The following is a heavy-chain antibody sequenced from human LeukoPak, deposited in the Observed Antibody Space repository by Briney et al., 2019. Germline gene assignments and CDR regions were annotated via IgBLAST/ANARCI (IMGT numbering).Heavy chain of an antibody. V-gene: IGHV1-8*02. J-gene: IGHJ3*02. Sequence: GASVKVSCKASGYTFTDYYMHWVRQAPGQGLEWMGWMNPNSGNTGYAQKFQGRVTMTRNTSISTAYMELSSLRSDDTAVYYCARKYDYQAFDIWGQGTMVTVSS. CDR1: GYTFTDYY. CDR3: ARKYDYQAFDI. CDR2: MNPNSGNT. D-gene: IGHD3-16*01.